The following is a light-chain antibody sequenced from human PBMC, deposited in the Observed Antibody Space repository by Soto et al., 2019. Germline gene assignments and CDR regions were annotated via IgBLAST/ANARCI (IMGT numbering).Light chain of an antibody. J-gene: IGKJ5*01. Sequence: DVQMTQSPSSLSASVGDRVTSTCRASESISRWLAWYQQKPGKAPKLLIYKASSLESGFSSGFGGSGSGPEVTLTIYSRQADESATHYSQQHNSFPTPCGQGTRLEIK. CDR1: ESISRW. CDR2: KAS. CDR3: QQHNSFPTP. V-gene: IGKV1-5*03.